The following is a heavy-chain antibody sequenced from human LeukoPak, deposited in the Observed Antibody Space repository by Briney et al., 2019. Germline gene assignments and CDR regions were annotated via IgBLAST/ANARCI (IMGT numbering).Heavy chain of an antibody. CDR1: GFTFSSYA. CDR3: AKMQGYFDY. V-gene: IGHV3-23*01. CDR2: ISGSGGST. Sequence: GGSLRLSCAASGFTFSSYALNWVRQAPGKGLEWVSGISGSGGSTYYADSVKGRFTISRDNSKNMLYLQMSSLRAEDTAVYHCAKMQGYFDYWGQGTLVPVSS. J-gene: IGHJ4*02.